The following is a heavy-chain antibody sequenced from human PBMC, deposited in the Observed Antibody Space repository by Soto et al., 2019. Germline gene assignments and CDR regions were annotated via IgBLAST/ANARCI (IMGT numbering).Heavy chain of an antibody. CDR3: ARLGYCSSTSCYYYYYYYGMDV. V-gene: IGHV1-69*01. J-gene: IGHJ6*02. Sequence: QVQLVQSGAEVKKPGSSVKVSCKASGGTFSSYAISWVRQAPGQGLEWMGGIIPIFGTANYAQKFQGRVTITADESTSTAYMELSSLRSEDTAVYYCARLGYCSSTSCYYYYYYYGMDVWGQGTTVTVSS. CDR1: GGTFSSYA. CDR2: IIPIFGTA. D-gene: IGHD2-2*01.